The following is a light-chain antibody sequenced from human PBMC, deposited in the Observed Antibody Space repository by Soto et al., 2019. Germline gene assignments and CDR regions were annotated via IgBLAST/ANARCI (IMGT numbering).Light chain of an antibody. Sequence: EIVLTQSPATLSLSPGERATLSCRASQSVSGSFLAWYQQKPGQAPRLLIYGASTRATGISDRFSGSGSGTDFTLTISRLEPEDFAVYYCQQYGNSPWTLGLGTKVDIK. CDR1: QSVSGSF. J-gene: IGKJ1*01. CDR3: QQYGNSPWT. CDR2: GAS. V-gene: IGKV3-20*01.